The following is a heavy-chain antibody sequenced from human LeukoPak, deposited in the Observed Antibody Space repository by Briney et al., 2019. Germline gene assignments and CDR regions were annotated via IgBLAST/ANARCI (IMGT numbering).Heavy chain of an antibody. J-gene: IGHJ3*02. CDR3: ARRPILSRDGPDSCAFDI. Sequence: PSETLSLTCAVSGYSISSGYYWGWIRQPPGKGLEWIGSICHSGSTYYNPSLKSRVTISADTSKNQFSLKLSSVTAADTAVYYCARRPILSRDGPDSCAFDIWGQGTMVTVSS. CDR1: GYSISSGYY. CDR2: ICHSGST. V-gene: IGHV4-38-2*01. D-gene: IGHD1-14*01.